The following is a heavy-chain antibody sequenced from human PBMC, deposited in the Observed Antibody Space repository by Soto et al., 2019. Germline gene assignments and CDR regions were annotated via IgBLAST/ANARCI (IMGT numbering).Heavy chain of an antibody. J-gene: IGHJ5*02. CDR2: IKSKTAGGTT. D-gene: IGHD3-10*01. V-gene: IGHV3-15*07. Sequence: EVQLVESGGGLVKPGGSLTLSCAASGFTFTYAWMNWVRQAPGTGLEWVGRIKSKTAGGTTDYTAPVKGRFTIPRDDSKNTLFLQMNSLKAEDTAVYYCATDGGAWGQGTLVTVSS. CDR3: ATDGGA. CDR1: GFTFTYAW.